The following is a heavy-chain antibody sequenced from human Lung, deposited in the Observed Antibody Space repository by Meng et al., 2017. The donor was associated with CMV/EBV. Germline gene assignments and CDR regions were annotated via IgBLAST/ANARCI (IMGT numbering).Heavy chain of an antibody. J-gene: IGHJ6*02. D-gene: IGHD2-2*01. V-gene: IGHV4-4*02. CDR2: IHHSGRT. CDR3: AREYCSATSCYLVASGGMDV. CDR1: GGFISSSSW. Sequence: SXTLSLXCAVSGGFISSSSWWSWVRQPPGKGLEWIGEIHHSGRTKYNPSLKSRVIISVDKPKNQFTLNLSSVTAADTAVYFCAREYCSATSCYLVASGGMDVWXQGTTVTVSS.